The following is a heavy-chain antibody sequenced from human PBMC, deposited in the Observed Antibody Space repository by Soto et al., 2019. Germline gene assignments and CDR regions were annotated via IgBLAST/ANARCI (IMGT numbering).Heavy chain of an antibody. J-gene: IGHJ4*02. CDR3: AKPNLYCSSTSCYDY. CDR1: GFSFSDHA. D-gene: IGHD2-2*01. CDR2: VSGSGNST. V-gene: IGHV3-23*01. Sequence: SLRLSFAASGFSFSDHAMTWVRQAPGKGLEWVSVVSGSGNSTYYADSVKGRFTISRDNSNNTLYLQMNSLRAEDTAIYYCAKPNLYCSSTSCYDYWGQGTLVTVSS.